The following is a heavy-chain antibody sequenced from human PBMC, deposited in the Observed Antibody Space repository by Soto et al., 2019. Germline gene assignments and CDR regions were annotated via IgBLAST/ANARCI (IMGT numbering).Heavy chain of an antibody. CDR3: ARVRREYDNSGPVDY. J-gene: IGHJ4*02. CDR2: IYYAGST. Sequence: PSETLSLTCTVSGGSLISYYWSWVRPPPGRGLEWIGFIYYAGSTKYNPSLKSRVTISVDTSKNQFSLKLSSVTAADTAVYYCARVRREYDNSGPVDYWGQGTLVTVSS. D-gene: IGHD3-22*01. CDR1: GGSLISYY. V-gene: IGHV4-59*12.